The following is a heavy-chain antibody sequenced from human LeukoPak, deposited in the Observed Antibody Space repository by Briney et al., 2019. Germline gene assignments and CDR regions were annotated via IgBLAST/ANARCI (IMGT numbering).Heavy chain of an antibody. Sequence: PGGSLRLSCAASGFTFSSYAMHWVRQGPGKGLVWVSRINSDGSSTNYADSVRGRFTISRDNAENTLYLQMNSLRVEDTAVYYCARRVVVAAAPYYFDYWGQGTLVTVSS. CDR1: GFTFSSYA. V-gene: IGHV3-74*01. J-gene: IGHJ4*02. D-gene: IGHD2-2*01. CDR2: INSDGSST. CDR3: ARRVVVAAAPYYFDY.